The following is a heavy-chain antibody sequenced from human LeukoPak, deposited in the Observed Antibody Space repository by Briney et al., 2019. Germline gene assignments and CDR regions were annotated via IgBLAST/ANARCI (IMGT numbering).Heavy chain of an antibody. CDR2: ISYIGST. V-gene: IGHV4-59*01. Sequence: SETLSLTCTVSGGSISSYYCNWIRQPPGQRPEWIGYISYIGSTNYHPSLKRRVTMSVDLSKNQFSLKLSSVTAAGTAVYYCARASGADRPSDYWGQGTLVTVSS. CDR3: ARASGADRPSDY. J-gene: IGHJ4*02. CDR1: GGSISSYY. D-gene: IGHD3-10*01.